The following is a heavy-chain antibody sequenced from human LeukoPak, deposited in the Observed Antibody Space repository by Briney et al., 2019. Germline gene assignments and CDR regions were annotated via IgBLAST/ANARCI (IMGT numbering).Heavy chain of an antibody. CDR3: ATVPLRYFDWLLYD. V-gene: IGHV1-24*01. CDR2: FDPEDGET. CDR1: GYTLTELS. J-gene: IGHJ4*02. Sequence: ASVKVSCKVSGYTLTELSMHWVRQAPGKGLEWMGGFDPEDGETIYAQKFQGRVTMTEDTSTDTAYMELSSLRSEDTAVYYCATVPLRYFDWLLYDWGQGTLVTVSS. D-gene: IGHD3-9*01.